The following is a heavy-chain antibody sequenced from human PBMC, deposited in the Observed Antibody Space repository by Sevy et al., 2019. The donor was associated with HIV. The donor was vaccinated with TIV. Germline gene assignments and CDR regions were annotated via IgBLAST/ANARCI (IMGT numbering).Heavy chain of an antibody. D-gene: IGHD6-6*01. CDR3: ARDLREYSSSSKYYFDY. CDR2: ISSSNNYI. CDR1: GFTFSSYS. Sequence: GGSLRLSCAASGFTFSSYSMNWVRQAPGKGLEWVSSISSSNNYIYYADSLKSRFTISRDNAKNSLYLQMNSLRAEDTAVYYCARDLREYSSSSKYYFDYWGQGILVTVSS. V-gene: IGHV3-21*01. J-gene: IGHJ4*02.